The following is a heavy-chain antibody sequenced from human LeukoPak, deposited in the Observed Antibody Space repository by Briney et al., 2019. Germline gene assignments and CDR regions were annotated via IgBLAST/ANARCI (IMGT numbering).Heavy chain of an antibody. J-gene: IGHJ3*02. CDR1: GGPISSYY. Sequence: PSETLSLTCTVSGGPISSYYWSWIRQPPGKGLEWIGYIYYSGSTNYNPSLKSRVTISVDTSKNQFSLKLSSVTAADTAVYYCARDGYSSSSAFDIWGQGTMVTVSS. CDR3: ARDGYSSSSAFDI. V-gene: IGHV4-59*12. D-gene: IGHD6-6*01. CDR2: IYYSGST.